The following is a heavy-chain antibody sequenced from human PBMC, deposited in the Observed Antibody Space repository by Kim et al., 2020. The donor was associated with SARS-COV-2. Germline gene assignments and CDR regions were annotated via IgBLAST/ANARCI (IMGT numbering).Heavy chain of an antibody. D-gene: IGHD3-10*01. J-gene: IGHJ6*04. V-gene: IGHV4-59*01. CDR2: IYYSGST. Sequence: ETLSLTCTVSGGSISSYYWSWIRQPPGKGLEWIGYIYYSGSTNYNPSLKSRVTISVDTSKNQFSLKLSSVTAADPAVYYCAREVDYYGSGSPLYYYGMDVWGKGTTVTVSS. CDR1: GGSISSYY. CDR3: AREVDYYGSGSPLYYYGMDV.